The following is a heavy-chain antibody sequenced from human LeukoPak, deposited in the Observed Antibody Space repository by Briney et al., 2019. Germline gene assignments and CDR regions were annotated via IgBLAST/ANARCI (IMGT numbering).Heavy chain of an antibody. Sequence: GASVKVSCKASGYTFTGYYMHWVRPAPGQGLEWMGWINPNSGGTNYAQKFQGRVTMTRDTSISTAYIELSRLRSDDTAVYYCARARAMIVVALDYWGQGTLVTVSS. CDR3: ARARAMIVVALDY. CDR1: GYTFTGYY. J-gene: IGHJ4*02. CDR2: INPNSGGT. V-gene: IGHV1-2*02. D-gene: IGHD3-22*01.